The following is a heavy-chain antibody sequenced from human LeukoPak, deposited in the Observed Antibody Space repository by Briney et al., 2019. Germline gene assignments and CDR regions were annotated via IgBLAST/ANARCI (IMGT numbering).Heavy chain of an antibody. Sequence: ASVKVSCKVSGYTLTELSMHWVRQAPGKGLEWLGGFDPKDGETIYAQKFQGRVTMTEDTSTDTAYMELSSLRSEDTAVYYCATVRGLWGSGSYHWFDPWGQGTLVTVSS. CDR2: FDPKDGET. CDR3: ATVRGLWGSGSYHWFDP. CDR1: GYTLTELS. D-gene: IGHD3-10*01. J-gene: IGHJ5*02. V-gene: IGHV1-24*01.